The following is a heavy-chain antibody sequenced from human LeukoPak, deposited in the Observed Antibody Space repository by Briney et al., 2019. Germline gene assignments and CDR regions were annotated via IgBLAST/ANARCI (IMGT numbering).Heavy chain of an antibody. D-gene: IGHD2-21*02. CDR1: GGSISSSSYY. J-gene: IGHJ4*02. CDR3: ARAVVVTALNSYYFDY. V-gene: IGHV4-39*01. Sequence: PSEILSLTCTVSGGSISSSSYYWGWIRQPPGKGLEWIGSIYYSGSTYYNPSLKSRVTISVDTSKNQFSLKLSSVTAADTAVYYCARAVVVTALNSYYFDYWGQGTLVTVSS. CDR2: IYYSGST.